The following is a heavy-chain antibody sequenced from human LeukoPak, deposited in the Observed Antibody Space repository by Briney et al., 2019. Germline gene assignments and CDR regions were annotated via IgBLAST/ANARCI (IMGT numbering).Heavy chain of an antibody. V-gene: IGHV3-30*02. CDR2: IRYDGSNK. CDR3: ATEGGVGATTGAFDI. Sequence: GGSLRLSCAASGFTFSSYAMHWVRQAPGKGLEWVAFIRYDGSNKYYADSVKGRFTISRDNSKNTLYLQMNSLRAEDTAVYYCATEGGVGATTGAFDIWGQGTMVTVSS. D-gene: IGHD1-26*01. J-gene: IGHJ3*02. CDR1: GFTFSSYA.